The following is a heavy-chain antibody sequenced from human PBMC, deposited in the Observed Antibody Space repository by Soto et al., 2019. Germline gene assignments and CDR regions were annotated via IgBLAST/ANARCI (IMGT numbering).Heavy chain of an antibody. V-gene: IGHV1-18*01. CDR2: ISAYNGNT. CDR1: GYTFGTSG. J-gene: IGHJ4*02. Sequence: QVKLVQSGAEVKKPGTSMKVACKASGYTFGTSGMSWNRQAPGQGREWIGWISAYNGNTNYEQKLQDRVTMTTDTSTNTAYLELRSLRSDDTAVYYCARAGHYYDSSGYANWGQGTLVTVSS. CDR3: ARAGHYYDSSGYAN. D-gene: IGHD3-22*01.